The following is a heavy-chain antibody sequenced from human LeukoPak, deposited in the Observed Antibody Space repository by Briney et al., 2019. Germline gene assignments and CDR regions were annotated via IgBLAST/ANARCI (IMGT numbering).Heavy chain of an antibody. CDR1: GGSISSSS. V-gene: IGHV3-21*01. CDR2: ISSSTSYI. D-gene: IGHD4-17*01. Sequence: PSETLSLTCTVSGGSISSSSYYWGWIRQPPGKGLEWVSSISSSTSYIYYADSVKGRFTISKDNAKNSLYLRMNSLRAEDTAVYYCARAGGSTVSHSDYWGQGTLVTVSS. CDR3: ARAGGSTVSHSDY. J-gene: IGHJ4*02.